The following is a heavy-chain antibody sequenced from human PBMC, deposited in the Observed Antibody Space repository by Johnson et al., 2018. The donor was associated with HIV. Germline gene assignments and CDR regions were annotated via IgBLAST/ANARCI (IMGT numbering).Heavy chain of an antibody. CDR1: GFTFSSYD. D-gene: IGHD1-26*01. CDR2: IGTAGDT. J-gene: IGHJ3*02. Sequence: MLLVESGGGLVQPGGSLRLSCAASGFTFSSYDMHWVRQATGKGLEWVSAIGTAGDTYYPGSVKGRFTISRENAKNSLYLQMNSLRAEDTALYYCAKDFQSGSSSGWDAFDIWGQGTMVTVSS. V-gene: IGHV3-13*01. CDR3: AKDFQSGSSSGWDAFDI.